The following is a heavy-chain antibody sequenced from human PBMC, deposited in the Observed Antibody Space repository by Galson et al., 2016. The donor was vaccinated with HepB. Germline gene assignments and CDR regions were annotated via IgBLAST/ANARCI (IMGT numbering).Heavy chain of an antibody. V-gene: IGHV4-39*01. CDR2: IYYSGST. J-gene: IGHJ6*02. D-gene: IGHD6-13*01. CDR1: GGSISSSSYY. CDR3: ARREAADPLLYYGMDV. Sequence: SETLSLTCTVSGGSISSSSYYWGWIRQPPGKGLELIGSIYYSGSTYYNPSLKSRVTISVDTSKNQFSLKLSSVTAADTAVYYCARREAADPLLYYGMDVWGQGTLVTVSS.